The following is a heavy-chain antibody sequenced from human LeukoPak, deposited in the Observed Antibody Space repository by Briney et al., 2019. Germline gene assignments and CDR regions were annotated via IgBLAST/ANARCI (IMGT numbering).Heavy chain of an antibody. CDR2: IYHSGRT. V-gene: IGHV4-4*02. J-gene: IGHJ4*02. Sequence: SETLSLTCAVSGGSISSGNWWSWVRQPPGKGLEWIGEIYHSGRTNYNPSLKSRVTISLDKSKNQFSLNLSSVTAADTALYFCASSDGQPPRFDSSYDVFDYWSQGTLVTVSS. D-gene: IGHD5-12*01. CDR1: GGSISSGNW. CDR3: ASSDGQPPRFDSSYDVFDY.